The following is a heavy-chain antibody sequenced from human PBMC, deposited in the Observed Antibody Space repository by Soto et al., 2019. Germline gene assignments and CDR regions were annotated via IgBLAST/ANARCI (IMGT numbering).Heavy chain of an antibody. CDR3: ARSCDILTGFDY. Sequence: QVQLQESGPGLVKPSQTLSLTCTVSGGSISSGGYYWSWLRQHPGKGLEWIGYIYYSGSTYYNPSLKSRVTIAVDTSKNQFSLKLSSVTAADTAVYYCARSCDILTGFDYWGQGTLVTVSS. V-gene: IGHV4-31*03. CDR2: IYYSGST. D-gene: IGHD3-9*01. J-gene: IGHJ4*02. CDR1: GGSISSGGYY.